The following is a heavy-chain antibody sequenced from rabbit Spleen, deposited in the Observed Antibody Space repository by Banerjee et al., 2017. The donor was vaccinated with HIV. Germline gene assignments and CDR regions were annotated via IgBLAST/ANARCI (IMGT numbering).Heavy chain of an antibody. CDR2: INTNNGDT. J-gene: IGHJ2*01. CDR3: ARNYVNAFDP. CDR1: GVSFSDSSY. D-gene: IGHD1-1*01. V-gene: IGHV1S40*01. Sequence: QSLEESGGDLVKPGASLTLTCMSSGVSFSDSSYMCWVRQAPGKGLEWIACINTNNGDTDYANWPKGRFTISKTSSTTVTLQMTSLTAADTATYFCARNYVNAFDPWGPGTLVTVS.